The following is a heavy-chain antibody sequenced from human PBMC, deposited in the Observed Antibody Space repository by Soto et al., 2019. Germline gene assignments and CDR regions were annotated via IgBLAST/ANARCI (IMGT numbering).Heavy chain of an antibody. D-gene: IGHD5-12*01. CDR2: ISSSGSDT. CDR3: ARSLRGYSGYSGY. Sequence: QVQLVESGGGLVKPGGCLRLSCAASGFTFSDYYMSWIRQAPGKGLEWVSYISSSGSDTNYADSVTGRFTVSRDNAKNSLYLQMNSLRAEDTAVYYCARSLRGYSGYSGYWGQGTLVTVSS. CDR1: GFTFSDYY. J-gene: IGHJ4*02. V-gene: IGHV3-11*05.